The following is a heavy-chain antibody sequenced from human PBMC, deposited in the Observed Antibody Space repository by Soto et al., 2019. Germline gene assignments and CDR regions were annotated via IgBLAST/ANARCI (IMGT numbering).Heavy chain of an antibody. CDR1: GKCVGHCC. Sequence: VTLSRTCTVSGKCVGHCCWRWIRQSPGKGLEWIGYIYYSGSSNYNPSLKSRVSISVDTSKNQFSLKLSSVTAADTAVSYCARNSSSWPIFDYWGQGTLVTVS. D-gene: IGHD6-13*01. V-gene: IGHV4-59*08. CDR2: IYYSGSS. J-gene: IGHJ4*02. CDR3: ARNSSSWPIFDY.